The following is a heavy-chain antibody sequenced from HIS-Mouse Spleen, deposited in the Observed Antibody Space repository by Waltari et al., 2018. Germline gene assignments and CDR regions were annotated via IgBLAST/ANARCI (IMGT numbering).Heavy chain of an antibody. CDR1: GGSISSSSYY. J-gene: IGHJ2*01. V-gene: IGHV4-39*07. D-gene: IGHD6-13*01. Sequence: QLQLQESGPGLVKPSETLSLTCTVSGGSISSSSYYWGWIRQPPGKGLEWIGSIYYSGLTYYNPSLKSRVTISVDTSKNQFSLKLSSVPAADTAVYYCAREIPYSSSWYDWYFDLWGRGTLVTVSS. CDR3: AREIPYSSSWYDWYFDL. CDR2: IYYSGLT.